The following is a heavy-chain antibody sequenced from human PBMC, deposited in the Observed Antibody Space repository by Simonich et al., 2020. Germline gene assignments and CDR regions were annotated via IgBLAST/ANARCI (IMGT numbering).Heavy chain of an antibody. CDR3: ARDRYCSGGSCYYFDY. CDR1: GFTFSSHC. CDR2: IWYDGSNK. J-gene: IGHJ4*02. D-gene: IGHD2-15*01. V-gene: IGHV3-33*01. Sequence: QVQLVEYGGGVVQPGRSLRLSGAASGFTFSSHCMHWVRQAPGKGLEWVAVIWYDGSNKYYADSVKGRFTISRDNSKNTLYLQMNSLRAEDTAVYYCARDRYCSGGSCYYFDYWGQGTLVTVSS.